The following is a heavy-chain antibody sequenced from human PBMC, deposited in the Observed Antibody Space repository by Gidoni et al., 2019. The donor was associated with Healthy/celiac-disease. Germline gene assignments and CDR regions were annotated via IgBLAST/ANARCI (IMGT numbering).Heavy chain of an antibody. Sequence: QVQLVQSGAEVKKPWSSVKVSCTASGGTFSSYAISWVRQALGQGLEWMGRIIPILGIANYAQKFQGRVTITADKSTSTAYMELSSLRSEDTAVYYCARGGYDEGVDDYWGQGTLVTVSS. J-gene: IGHJ4*02. CDR2: IIPILGIA. CDR3: ARGGYDEGVDDY. CDR1: GGTFSSYA. V-gene: IGHV1-69*04. D-gene: IGHD5-12*01.